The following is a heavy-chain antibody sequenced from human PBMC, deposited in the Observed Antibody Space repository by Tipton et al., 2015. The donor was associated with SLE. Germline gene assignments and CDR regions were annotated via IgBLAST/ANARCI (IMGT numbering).Heavy chain of an antibody. CDR1: GGSISSHY. D-gene: IGHD6-13*01. CDR2: IYYSGST. V-gene: IGHV4-59*11. J-gene: IGHJ4*02. Sequence: TLSLTCTVSGGSISSHYWSWIRQPPGKGLEWIGYIYYSGSTNYNPSLKSRVTISVDTSKNQFSLKLSSVTAADTAVYYCARGADSSSWAFDYWGQGTLVTVSS. CDR3: ARGADSSSWAFDY.